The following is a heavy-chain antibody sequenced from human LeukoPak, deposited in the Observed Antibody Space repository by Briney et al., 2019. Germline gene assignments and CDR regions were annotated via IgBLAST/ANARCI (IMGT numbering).Heavy chain of an antibody. CDR3: ARDGYCSGGSCYIYYYYGMDV. Sequence: GGSLRLSCAASGFTFSSYAMHWVRQAPGKGLEWVAVISYDGSNKYYADSVKGRFTISRDNSKNTLYLQMNSLRAEDTAVYYCARDGYCSGGSCYIYYYYGMDVWGQGTTVTVSS. V-gene: IGHV3-30-3*01. D-gene: IGHD2-15*01. J-gene: IGHJ6*02. CDR1: GFTFSSYA. CDR2: ISYDGSNK.